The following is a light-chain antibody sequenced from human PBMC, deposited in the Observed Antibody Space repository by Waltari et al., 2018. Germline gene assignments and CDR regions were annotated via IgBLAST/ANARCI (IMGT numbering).Light chain of an antibody. CDR1: RSDVGTYDV. Sequence: QSALTQTASVSGSPGQSITISCTGTRSDVGTYDVVSWYQQYPGKAPKLIIYEVNKLPSWMSHHFSGSKSGDTASLTISGLQADDEATYYCCSYAGGDAWVFGGGTQVTVL. CDR3: CSYAGGDAWV. CDR2: EVN. J-gene: IGLJ3*02. V-gene: IGLV2-23*02.